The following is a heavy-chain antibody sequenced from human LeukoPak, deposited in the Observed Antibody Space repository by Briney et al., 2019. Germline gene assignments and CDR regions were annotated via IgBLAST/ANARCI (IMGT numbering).Heavy chain of an antibody. Sequence: GGSLRISCAASGFTLDNYAMHWVRQAPGKGLEWVSGISWNSGSRDYADSVKGRFTISRDNAKSSLYLQMNSLRAEDTALYYCAKDIGAYYVPGSYYHYNYGLDVWGQGTTVAVSS. D-gene: IGHD3-10*02. J-gene: IGHJ6*02. V-gene: IGHV3-9*01. CDR1: GFTLDNYA. CDR2: ISWNSGSR. CDR3: AKDIGAYYVPGSYYHYNYGLDV.